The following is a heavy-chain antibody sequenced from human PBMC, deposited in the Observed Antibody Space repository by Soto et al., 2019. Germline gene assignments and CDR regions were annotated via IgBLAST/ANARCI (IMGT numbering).Heavy chain of an antibody. Sequence: QVQLVQSGAEVKKPGSSVKVSCKASGGTFSSYTISWVRQAPGQGLEWMGRIIPILGIANYAQKFQGRVTITAEKSTSTAYTELSSLRSEDTAVYYCAREEYYYGSGAFFDYWGQGTLVTVSS. D-gene: IGHD3-10*01. CDR1: GGTFSSYT. CDR3: AREEYYYGSGAFFDY. CDR2: IIPILGIA. V-gene: IGHV1-69*08. J-gene: IGHJ4*02.